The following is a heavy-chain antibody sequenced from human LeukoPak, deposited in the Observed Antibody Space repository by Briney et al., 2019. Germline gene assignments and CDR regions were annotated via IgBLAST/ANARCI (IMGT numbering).Heavy chain of an antibody. CDR1: GFTFSNYW. CDR2: IKQDGSEK. D-gene: IGHD3-16*01. Sequence: GGSLRLSCAASGFTFSNYWMDWVRQAPGKGLEWVANIKQDGSEKNYVDSVKGRFIISRDNAKNSLYLQMNTLRADDTAVYYCARDGFGTGSNWGQGTLVTVSS. CDR3: ARDGFGTGSN. V-gene: IGHV3-7*03. J-gene: IGHJ4*02.